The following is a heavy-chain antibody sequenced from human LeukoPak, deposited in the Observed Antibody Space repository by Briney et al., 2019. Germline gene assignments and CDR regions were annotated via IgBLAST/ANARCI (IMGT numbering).Heavy chain of an antibody. J-gene: IGHJ5*02. Sequence: SETLSLTCAVSGGSINDYYWTWIRQAPGKGLEWIGYISNSGTTDYNPSLKSRVTMSVDTSQNEISLKLTSVTAADTAMYYCARVVRGALPSNCFDPWGQGTLVTVSS. V-gene: IGHV4-59*01. D-gene: IGHD3-10*02. CDR1: GGSINDYY. CDR3: ARVVRGALPSNCFDP. CDR2: ISNSGTT.